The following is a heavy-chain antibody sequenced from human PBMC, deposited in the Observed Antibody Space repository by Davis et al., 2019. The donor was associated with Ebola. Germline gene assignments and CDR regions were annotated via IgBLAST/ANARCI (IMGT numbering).Heavy chain of an antibody. V-gene: IGHV3-33*01. CDR2: IPSDGSYK. Sequence: GESLKISCVASGFIFSDYGMHWVRQAPGKGLEWAAVIPSDGSYKYYADSVKGRFTMSRDNSRNTLHLQMSSLRVEDTAVYYCARDDSGDGNNLDYWGQGTLVTFSS. D-gene: IGHD5-24*01. J-gene: IGHJ4*02. CDR1: GFIFSDYG. CDR3: ARDDSGDGNNLDY.